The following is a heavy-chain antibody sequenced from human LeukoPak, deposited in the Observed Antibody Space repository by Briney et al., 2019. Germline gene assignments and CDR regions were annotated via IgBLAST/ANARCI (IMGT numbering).Heavy chain of an antibody. CDR2: IRYDGSNK. CDR3: AKDRASSGSPRGFDY. Sequence: PGGSLRLSCAASGFTFSSYSMNWVRQAPGKGLEWVAFIRYDGSNKYYADSVKGRFTISRDNSKNTLYPQMNSLRAEDTAVYYCAKDRASSGSPRGFDYWGQGTLVTVSS. V-gene: IGHV3-30*02. CDR1: GFTFSSYS. D-gene: IGHD6-19*01. J-gene: IGHJ4*02.